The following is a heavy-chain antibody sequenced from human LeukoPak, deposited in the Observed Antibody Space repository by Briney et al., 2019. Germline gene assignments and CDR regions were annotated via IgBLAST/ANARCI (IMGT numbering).Heavy chain of an antibody. D-gene: IGHD2-2*01. CDR3: ARVMGRYCSSTSCYVDY. J-gene: IGHJ4*02. V-gene: IGHV3-30*04. CDR2: ISYDGSNK. CDR1: GFTFSTYV. Sequence: PGGSLRLSCAASGFTFSTYVIYWVRQAPGRGLEWVAVISYDGSNKYYADSVKGRFTISRDNSKNTLYLQMNSLRAEDTAVYYCARVMGRYCSSTSCYVDYWGQGTLVTVSS.